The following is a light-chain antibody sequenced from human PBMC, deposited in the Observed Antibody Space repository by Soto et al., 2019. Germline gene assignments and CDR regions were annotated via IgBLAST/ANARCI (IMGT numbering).Light chain of an antibody. CDR2: DAS. CDR3: QHRSNWLGT. V-gene: IGKV3-11*01. Sequence: EIVLTQSPATLSLSPGERATLSCRASQSVSSYLAWYQQKPGQAPRLLIYDASNRATGIPARFSGSGSGTDFTLTISSLEPEDFAVYYGQHRSNWLGTFGQGTKVEIK. CDR1: QSVSSY. J-gene: IGKJ1*01.